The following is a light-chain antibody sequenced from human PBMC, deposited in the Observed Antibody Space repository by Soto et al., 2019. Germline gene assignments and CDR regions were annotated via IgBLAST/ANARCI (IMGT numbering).Light chain of an antibody. CDR2: EVI. Sequence: QSALTQPRSVSGSPGQSVTISCTGTSSDVGGYNYVSWYQQVPGKAPKLVIFEVIKRPSGVPDRFSGSKSGSTASLTISGLQTDDEADYYCCSLAGRLLVFGGGTKLTVL. V-gene: IGLV2-11*01. J-gene: IGLJ2*01. CDR3: CSLAGRLLV. CDR1: SSDVGGYNY.